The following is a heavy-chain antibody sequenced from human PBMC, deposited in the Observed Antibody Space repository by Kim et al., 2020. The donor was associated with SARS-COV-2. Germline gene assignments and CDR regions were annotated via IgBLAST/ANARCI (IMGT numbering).Heavy chain of an antibody. CDR3: ARDTGLILWFGEADY. D-gene: IGHD3-10*01. CDR1: GFTFSSFS. CDR2: ISSSSSTI. V-gene: IGHV3-48*02. J-gene: IGHJ4*02. Sequence: GGSLRLSCAASGFTFSSFSMNWVRQAPGKGLEWVSYISSSSSTIYYADSVKGRFTVSRDNAKNSLYLQMNSLRDEDTAVYYCARDTGLILWFGEADYWGQGTLVTVSS.